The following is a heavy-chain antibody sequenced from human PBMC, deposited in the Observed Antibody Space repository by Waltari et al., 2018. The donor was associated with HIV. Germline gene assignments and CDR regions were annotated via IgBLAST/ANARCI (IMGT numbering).Heavy chain of an antibody. CDR2: ISAYNGEK. CDR3: ARVGLRAAAGNWFDS. CDR1: GYIFTTYG. D-gene: IGHD6-13*01. V-gene: IGHV1-18*01. Sequence: QIRLEQSGAEMKPPGASVKVSCKTSGYIFTTYGISWVRQAPGQGLEWMGWISAYNGEKELPQSLQDRVTLTTDRSSGTGYMELRSLTSDDTAIYYCARVGLRAAAGNWFDSWGQGTSVIVSS. J-gene: IGHJ5*01.